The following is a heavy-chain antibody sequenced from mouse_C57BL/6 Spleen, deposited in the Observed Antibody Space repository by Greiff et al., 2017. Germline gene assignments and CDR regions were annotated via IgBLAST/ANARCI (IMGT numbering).Heavy chain of an antibody. Sequence: QVQLQQPGAELVMPGASVKLSCKASGYTFTSYWMHWVKQRPGQGLEWIGEIDPSDSYTNYNQKFKGKSTLTVDKSASTAYMQLSSLTSEDSAVYYCARGRKDYWGQGTTLTVSS. CDR1: GYTFTSYW. J-gene: IGHJ2*01. CDR3: ARGRKDY. V-gene: IGHV1-69*01. CDR2: IDPSDSYT.